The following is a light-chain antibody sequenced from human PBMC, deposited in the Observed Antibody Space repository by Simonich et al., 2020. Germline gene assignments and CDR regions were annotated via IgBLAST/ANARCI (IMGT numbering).Light chain of an antibody. V-gene: IGKV3-11*01. J-gene: IGKJ2*01. CDR2: DAS. Sequence: EIVLTQSPATLSLSPGERATLSCRASQSVSSYLDCYQQKPGQAPRLLIYDASNRATGIPARFSGSGSGTDFTLTISSLEPEDFAVYYCQQRSNWPPITFGQGTKLEIK. CDR1: QSVSSY. CDR3: QQRSNWPPIT.